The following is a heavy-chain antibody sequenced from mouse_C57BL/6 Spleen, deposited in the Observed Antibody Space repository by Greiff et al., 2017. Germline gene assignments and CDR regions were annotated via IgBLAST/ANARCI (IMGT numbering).Heavy chain of an antibody. CDR3: ARARSFIFDV. V-gene: IGHV3-8*01. J-gene: IGHJ1*03. CDR2: ISYSGST. Sequence: EVKLVESGPGLAKPSQTLFLTCSVTGYSITSDYWNWIRKFPGNKLEYMGYISYSGSTYYNPSLKCRISITRDTSKNPSYLQLTSVTTEDTATSYCARARSFIFDVWGTGTTVTVSS. D-gene: IGHD1-1*01. CDR1: GYSITSDY.